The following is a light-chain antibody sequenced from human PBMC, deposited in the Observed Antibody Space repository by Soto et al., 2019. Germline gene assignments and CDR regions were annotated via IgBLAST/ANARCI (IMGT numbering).Light chain of an antibody. CDR3: ASYTSNSTLV. V-gene: IGLV2-14*03. Sequence: QSALTQPASVSGSPGQSITISCTGTSNDVGGYNYVSWYQQHPGRAPKLMIYDVTNRPSGVSNRFSGSKSGNTASLTISGLQAGDETDYYCASYTSNSTLVFGGGTKVTVL. J-gene: IGLJ3*02. CDR1: SNDVGGYNY. CDR2: DVT.